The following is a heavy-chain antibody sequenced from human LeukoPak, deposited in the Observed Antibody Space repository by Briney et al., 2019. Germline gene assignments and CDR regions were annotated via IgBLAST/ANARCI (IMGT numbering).Heavy chain of an antibody. J-gene: IGHJ3*02. Sequence: SETLSLTCTVSGGSFRSRNYLWSWIRQTPGEGLEWIGYISYSGSAYYNPSLKSRVTISIDTSSSQFSLRLRSVTAADTAVYYCAREVNIQADSDAFDIWGPGTTVTVSS. CDR1: GGSFRSRNYL. V-gene: IGHV4-30-4*08. CDR2: ISYSGSA. CDR3: AREVNIQADSDAFDI. D-gene: IGHD1/OR15-1a*01.